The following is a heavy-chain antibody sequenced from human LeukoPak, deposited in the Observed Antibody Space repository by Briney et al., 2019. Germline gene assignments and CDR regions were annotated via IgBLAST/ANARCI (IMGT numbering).Heavy chain of an antibody. J-gene: IGHJ5*02. V-gene: IGHV4-59*01. CDR2: IYYSGST. CDR3: AREVYGSSLSPIWVEP. CDR1: GGSISSYY. Sequence: SESLSLTCTVSGGSISSYYWSWIRQPPGKGLEWIGYIYYSGSTNYNPSLKSRVTISVETSKNQFSLKLSSVTAADTAVYYCAREVYGSSLSPIWVEPSGEGNPVTVSS. D-gene: IGHD6-6*01.